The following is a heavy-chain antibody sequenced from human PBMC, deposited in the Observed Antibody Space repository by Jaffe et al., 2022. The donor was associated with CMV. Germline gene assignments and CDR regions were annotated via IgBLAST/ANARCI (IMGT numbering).Heavy chain of an antibody. D-gene: IGHD3-22*01. CDR1: GFTFSSYS. Sequence: EVQLVESGGGLVQPGGSLRLSCAASGFTFSSYSMNWVRQAPGKGLEWVSYISSSSSTIYYADSVKGRFTISRDNAKNSLYLQMNSLRDEDTAVYYCARGITMIVVVTLTDAFDIWGQGTMVTVSS. J-gene: IGHJ3*02. CDR2: ISSSSSTI. V-gene: IGHV3-48*02. CDR3: ARGITMIVVVTLTDAFDI.